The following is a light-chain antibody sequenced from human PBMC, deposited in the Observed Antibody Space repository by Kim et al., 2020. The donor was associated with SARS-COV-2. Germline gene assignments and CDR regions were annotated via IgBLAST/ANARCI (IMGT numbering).Light chain of an antibody. CDR1: KLGDKY. CDR3: QAWDSSTVV. V-gene: IGLV3-1*01. Sequence: SVSPGQTASITCSGDKLGDKYACWYQQKPGQSPVLVIYQDSKRPSGIPERFSGSNSGNTATLTISGTQAMDEADYYCQAWDSSTVVFGGGTLLTLL. CDR2: QDS. J-gene: IGLJ2*01.